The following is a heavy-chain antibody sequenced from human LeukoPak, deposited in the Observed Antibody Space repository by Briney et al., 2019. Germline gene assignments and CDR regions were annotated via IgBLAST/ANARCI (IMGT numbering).Heavy chain of an antibody. CDR3: AKMRDFWSGYLGYFDL. D-gene: IGHD3-3*01. V-gene: IGHV1/OR15-3*01. CDR2: INAGNGNT. Sequence: GASVKVSCKASGYTFTDYFMNWMRQAPGQRLEWMGWINAGNGNTKYSQKLQGRVTITRDTSSSTAYMQLSSLRSEDTAVYYCAKMRDFWSGYLGYFDLWGRGTLVTVSS. J-gene: IGHJ2*01. CDR1: GYTFTDYF.